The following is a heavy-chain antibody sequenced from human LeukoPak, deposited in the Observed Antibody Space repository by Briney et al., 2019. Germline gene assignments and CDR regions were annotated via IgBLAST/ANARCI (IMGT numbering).Heavy chain of an antibody. CDR2: IGGTGRT. J-gene: IGHJ3*02. V-gene: IGHV3-23*01. Sequence: PGGSLRLSCAASGFAFSSYVINWVRQAPGKGLEWVSPIGGTGRTYYADPVKGRFTISRDSSKNTVFLQMNSLRAEDTAIFYCAKDMTTRGAFDIWGQGAMVTVSS. CDR1: GFAFSSYV. D-gene: IGHD1-1*01. CDR3: AKDMTTRGAFDI.